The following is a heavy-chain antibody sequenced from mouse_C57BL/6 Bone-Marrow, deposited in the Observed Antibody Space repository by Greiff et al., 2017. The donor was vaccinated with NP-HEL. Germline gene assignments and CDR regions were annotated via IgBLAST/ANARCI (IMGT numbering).Heavy chain of an antibody. CDR2: INYDGSST. CDR1: GFTFSDYY. CDR3: ARDRADYYGSSSYAMDY. V-gene: IGHV5-16*01. J-gene: IGHJ4*01. Sequence: VQLKESEGGLVQPGRSMKLSCTASGFTFSDYYMAWVRQVPEKGLEWVANINYDGSSTYYLDSLKSRFIISRDNAKNILYLQMSSLKSEDTATYYCARDRADYYGSSSYAMDYWGQGTSVTVSS. D-gene: IGHD1-1*01.